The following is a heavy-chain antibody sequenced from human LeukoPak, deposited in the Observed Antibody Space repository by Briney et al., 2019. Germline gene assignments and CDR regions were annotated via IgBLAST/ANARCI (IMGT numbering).Heavy chain of an antibody. J-gene: IGHJ3*02. CDR3: ARTYYYDGSGRKVRAFDI. CDR1: GFTFSSYE. CDR2: IRSSGSTI. Sequence: SGGSLRLSCAASGFTFSSYEMNWVRQAPGKGLEWVSYIRSSGSTIYYADSVKGRFTISRDNAKNSVYLQMNSLRAEDTAVYYCARTYYYDGSGRKVRAFDIWGQGTMVTVSS. V-gene: IGHV3-48*03. D-gene: IGHD3-22*01.